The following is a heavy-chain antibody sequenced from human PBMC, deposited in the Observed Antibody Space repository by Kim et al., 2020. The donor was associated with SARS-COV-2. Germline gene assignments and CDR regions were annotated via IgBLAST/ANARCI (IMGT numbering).Heavy chain of an antibody. CDR3: ATKPNSVYYFDY. Sequence: SETLSLTCTVSGYSINSNYWWGWIRKSPGRGLEWIGYIFYSGHTYYNPSPKSRVTMSLDTSKNQFSLKLNSVTAVDTAVYYCATKPNSVYYFDYWGRGTLVSVSS. CDR1: GYSINSNYW. V-gene: IGHV4-28*01. J-gene: IGHJ4*02. CDR2: IFYSGHT.